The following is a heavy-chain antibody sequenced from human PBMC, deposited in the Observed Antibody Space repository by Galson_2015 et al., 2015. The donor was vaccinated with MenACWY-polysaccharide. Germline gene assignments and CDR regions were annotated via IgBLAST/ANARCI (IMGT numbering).Heavy chain of an antibody. Sequence: SVKVSCKASGYTLVSYGISWVRQAPGQGLEWMGWISAYNDNTKYTQKFQGRVTMTKDTSTRTTYMELRSLRSDDTAVYYCARGPDRYCSSTSCFKFDFWGQGTLVTVSS. CDR1: GYTLVSYG. D-gene: IGHD2-2*01. V-gene: IGHV1-18*01. CDR2: ISAYNDNT. J-gene: IGHJ4*02. CDR3: ARGPDRYCSSTSCFKFDF.